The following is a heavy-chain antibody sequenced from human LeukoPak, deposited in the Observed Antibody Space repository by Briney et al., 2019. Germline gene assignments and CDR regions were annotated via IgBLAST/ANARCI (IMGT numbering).Heavy chain of an antibody. D-gene: IGHD2-2*01. CDR1: GGTFSSYT. V-gene: IGHV1-69*01. Sequence: SVKVSCKASGGTFSSYTISWVRQAPGQGLEWMGGIIPIFGTANYAQKFQGRVTITADESTSTAYMELSSLRSEDTAVYYCARGRYQLLSKSYFDCWGQGTLVTVSS. CDR2: IIPIFGTA. CDR3: ARGRYQLLSKSYFDC. J-gene: IGHJ4*02.